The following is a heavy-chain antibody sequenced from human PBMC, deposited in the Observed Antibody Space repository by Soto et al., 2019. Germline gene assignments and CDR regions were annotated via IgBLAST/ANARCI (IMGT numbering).Heavy chain of an antibody. CDR1: GFTFSSYA. D-gene: IGHD3-10*01. CDR3: AKEVYGSGSRILYYYYGMDV. CDR2: ISGSGGST. J-gene: IGHJ6*02. Sequence: GGSLRLSCAASGFTFSSYAMSWVRQAPGKGLKWVSAISGSGGSTYYADSVKGRFTISRDNSKNTLYLQMNSLRAEDTAVYYCAKEVYGSGSRILYYYYGMDVWGQGTTVTVSS. V-gene: IGHV3-23*01.